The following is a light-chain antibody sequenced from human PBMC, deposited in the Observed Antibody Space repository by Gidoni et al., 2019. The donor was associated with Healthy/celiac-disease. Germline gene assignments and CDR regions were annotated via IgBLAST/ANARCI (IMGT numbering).Light chain of an antibody. CDR3: QQYNNWPPWT. CDR2: GAS. CDR1: QSVSSN. V-gene: IGKV3-15*01. J-gene: IGKJ1*01. Sequence: EIVMTQSPATLSVSPGERATLACRASQSVSSNLAWYQQKPGQAPRILIYGASTRANGIPARFSGSGSGTEFTLTISSLQSEDCAVYYCQQYNNWPPWTFGQGTKVDIK.